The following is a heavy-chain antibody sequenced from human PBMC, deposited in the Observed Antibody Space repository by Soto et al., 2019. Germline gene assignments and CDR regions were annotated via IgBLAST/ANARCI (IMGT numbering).Heavy chain of an antibody. CDR2: IYYSGST. V-gene: IGHV4-59*01. CDR3: AREVVGATVGWFDP. CDR1: GGSISSYY. Sequence: SETLSLTCTVSGGSISSYYWSWIRQPPGKGLEWIGYIYYSGSTNYNPSLKSRVTISVDTSKNQFSLKLSSVTAADTAVYYCAREVVGATVGWFDPWGQGTLVTVSS. J-gene: IGHJ5*02. D-gene: IGHD1-26*01.